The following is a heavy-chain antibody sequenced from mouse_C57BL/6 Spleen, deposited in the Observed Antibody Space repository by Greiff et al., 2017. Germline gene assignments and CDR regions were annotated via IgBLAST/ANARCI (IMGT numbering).Heavy chain of an antibody. Sequence: EVQLQQSGPELVKPGASVKISCKASGYTFTDYYMNWVKQSHGKSLEWIGDINPNNGGSSYNQKFKGKATLTVDKSSSTDYMELRSLTSEDSAVYYCARTYYYAMDYWGQGTSVTVSS. V-gene: IGHV1-26*01. CDR1: GYTFTDYY. J-gene: IGHJ4*01. CDR3: ARTYYYAMDY. CDR2: INPNNGGS.